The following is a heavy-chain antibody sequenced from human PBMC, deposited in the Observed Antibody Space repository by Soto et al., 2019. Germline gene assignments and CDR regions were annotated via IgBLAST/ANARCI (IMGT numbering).Heavy chain of an antibody. CDR3: AKDGNWLDVYYDV. J-gene: IGHJ4*02. CDR2: VSASGRSR. D-gene: IGHD3-16*01. Sequence: EVQLLESGGGLVQPGGSLRLSCVGSGIEFSNYAMSWVRQAPGKGLEWVSIVSASGRSRNHADSVKGRFTIPRDNSKNTLYLHMTNLRAEDTAVYYCAKDGNWLDVYYDVWGQGTPVTVSS. CDR1: GIEFSNYA. V-gene: IGHV3-23*01.